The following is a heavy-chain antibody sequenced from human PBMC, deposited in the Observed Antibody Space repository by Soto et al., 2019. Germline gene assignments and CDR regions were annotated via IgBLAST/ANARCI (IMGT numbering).Heavy chain of an antibody. V-gene: IGHV3-23*01. D-gene: IGHD2-2*02. CDR1: GFTFNSYV. Sequence: PGGSLRLSCAASGFTFNSYVMTWVRQAPGEGLEWVSSISRSGRGSAYYADSVKGRFTISRDNSKNTLYLQMNSLRAEDTAVYYCAKNRADCSSTSCYTAFDPWGQGTLVTVSS. CDR3: AKNRADCSSTSCYTAFDP. CDR2: ISRSGRGSA. J-gene: IGHJ5*02.